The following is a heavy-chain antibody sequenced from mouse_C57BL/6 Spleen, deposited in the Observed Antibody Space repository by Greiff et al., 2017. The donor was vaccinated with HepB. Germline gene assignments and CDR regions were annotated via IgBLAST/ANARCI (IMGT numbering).Heavy chain of an antibody. CDR2: IDPNSGGT. Sequence: QVQLKQPGAELVKPGASVKLSCKASGYTFTSYWMHWVKQRPGRGLEWIGRIDPNSGGTKYNEKFKSKATLTVDKPSSTAYMQLSSLTSEDSAVYYCAREDYYGSSYGYWGQGTTLTVSS. J-gene: IGHJ2*01. CDR3: AREDYYGSSYGY. V-gene: IGHV1-72*01. D-gene: IGHD1-1*01. CDR1: GYTFTSYW.